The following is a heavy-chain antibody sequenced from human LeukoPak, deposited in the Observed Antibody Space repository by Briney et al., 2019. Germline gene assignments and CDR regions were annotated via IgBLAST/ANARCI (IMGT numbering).Heavy chain of an antibody. Sequence: PGGSLRLSCAASGFTFSSYWMHRVRQAPGKGLVWVSRINSDGSSTSYADSVKGRFTISRDNAKNTLYLQMNSLRAEDTAVYYCARGAITFGGVIEPPDYWGQGTLVTVSS. D-gene: IGHD3-16*02. CDR3: ARGAITFGGVIEPPDY. CDR2: INSDGSST. J-gene: IGHJ4*02. V-gene: IGHV3-74*01. CDR1: GFTFSSYW.